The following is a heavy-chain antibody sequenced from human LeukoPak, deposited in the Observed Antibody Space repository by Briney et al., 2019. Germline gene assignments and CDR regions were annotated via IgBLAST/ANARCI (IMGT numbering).Heavy chain of an antibody. J-gene: IGHJ3*02. CDR1: GGSISSYY. CDR2: IYYSGST. V-gene: IGHV4-59*01. CDR3: ARCARQKETSYYDFWSGLGAFDI. Sequence: PSETLSLTCTVSGGSISSYYWSWIRQPPGKGLEWIGYIYYSGSTNYNPSLKSRATISVDTSKNQFSLKLSSATAADTAVYYCARCARQKETSYYDFWSGLGAFDIWGQGTMVTVSS. D-gene: IGHD3-3*01.